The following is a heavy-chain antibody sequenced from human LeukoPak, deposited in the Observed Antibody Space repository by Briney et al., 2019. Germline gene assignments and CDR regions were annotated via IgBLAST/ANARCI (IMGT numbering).Heavy chain of an antibody. V-gene: IGHV1-24*01. CDR1: GHPLTELS. Sequence: ASVKLPYNVSGHPLTELSMHWAPHAPGKALEGGGGFHPEEGETIYAQKSRRRVTITEDTSTDTAYMGLSSLRSEGTAVYYCATVPLRLGYYYMDVWGKGTTVTVSS. J-gene: IGHJ6*03. CDR2: FHPEEGET. CDR3: ATVPLRLGYYYMDV.